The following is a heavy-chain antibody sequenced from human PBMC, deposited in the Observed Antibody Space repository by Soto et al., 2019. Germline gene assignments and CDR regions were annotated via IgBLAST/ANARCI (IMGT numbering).Heavy chain of an antibody. Sequence: QVQLVESGGGVVQPGRSLRLSCAASGFTFSSYGMHWVRQAPGKGLEWVAVISYDGSNKYYADSVKGRFTISRDNSKNTLYLQMNSLIAEDTAVYYCAKTREGDYADYYYMDDWGKGTTVTVSS. J-gene: IGHJ6*03. D-gene: IGHD4-17*01. CDR1: GFTFSSYG. CDR2: ISYDGSNK. V-gene: IGHV3-30*18. CDR3: AKTREGDYADYYYMDD.